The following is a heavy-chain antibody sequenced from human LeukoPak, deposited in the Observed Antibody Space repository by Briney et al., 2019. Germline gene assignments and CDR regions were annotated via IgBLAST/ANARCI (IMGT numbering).Heavy chain of an antibody. D-gene: IGHD6-19*01. V-gene: IGHV3-13*01. CDR1: GFTFSRYD. J-gene: IGHJ4*01. Sequence: PGGSLRLSCAASGFTFSRYDMHWVRQTAGKGLEWVSGIVTAGDTYYAGSVKGRFTISRENAKNSLYLQMNSLRAGDTAVYYCARGRGDSRGWYVDYWGHGTLVTVSS. CDR2: IVTAGDT. CDR3: ARGRGDSRGWYVDY.